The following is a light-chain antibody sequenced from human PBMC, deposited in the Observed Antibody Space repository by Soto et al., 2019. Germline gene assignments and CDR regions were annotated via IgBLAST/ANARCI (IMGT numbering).Light chain of an antibody. CDR2: EVT. CDR3: QSFDSSLGGAGV. CDR1: SSDVGSHNF. J-gene: IGLJ3*02. Sequence: QSVLTQPASVSGSPGQSITISCTGTSSDVGSHNFVSWYQQRPGKAPKLMIFEVTKRPSGVSDRFSASKSGNTASLTISGVRAEDEADYYCQSFDSSLGGAGVFGGGTKLTVL. V-gene: IGLV2-23*02.